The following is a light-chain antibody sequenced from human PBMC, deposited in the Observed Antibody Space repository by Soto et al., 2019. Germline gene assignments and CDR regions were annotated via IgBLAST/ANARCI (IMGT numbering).Light chain of an antibody. CDR3: LQDYDYPLT. Sequence: AIQMTQSPSSLSASVGDRVTISCRARQGIRNDLGWYQQKQGKAPRLLIYAASSLQSGVPSRFSGSGSGTDFTLTISSLQPEDFAAYYCLQDYDYPLTFGGGTKVQIK. CDR1: QGIRND. J-gene: IGKJ4*01. V-gene: IGKV1-6*01. CDR2: AAS.